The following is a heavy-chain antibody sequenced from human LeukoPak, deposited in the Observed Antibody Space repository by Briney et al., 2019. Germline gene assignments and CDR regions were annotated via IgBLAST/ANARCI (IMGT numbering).Heavy chain of an antibody. J-gene: IGHJ4*02. V-gene: IGHV3-9*01. D-gene: IGHD1-14*01. CDR3: AKDIATGNRLYYFDY. Sequence: PGGSLRLSCAASGFTFDDYAMHWVRQAPGKGLEWVSGISWNSGSIGYADSVKGRFTISRDNAKNSLYLQMNSLRAEDTALYYCAKDIATGNRLYYFDYWGPGTLVTVSS. CDR2: ISWNSGSI. CDR1: GFTFDDYA.